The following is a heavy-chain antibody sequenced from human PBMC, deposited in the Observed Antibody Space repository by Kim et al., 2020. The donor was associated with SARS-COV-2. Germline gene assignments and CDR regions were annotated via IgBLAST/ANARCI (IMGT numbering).Heavy chain of an antibody. D-gene: IGHD6-13*01. J-gene: IGHJ4*02. Sequence: SVKGRFTISRDNSKNTLYMQMNSLRAEDTAVYYCAKDRIIGYSSSWYVDYWGQGTLVTVSS. V-gene: IGHV3-23*01. CDR3: AKDRIIGYSSSWYVDY.